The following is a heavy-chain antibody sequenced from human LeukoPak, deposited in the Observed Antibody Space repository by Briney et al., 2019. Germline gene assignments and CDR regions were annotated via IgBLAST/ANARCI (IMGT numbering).Heavy chain of an antibody. J-gene: IGHJ3*02. CDR2: TNSDGSST. D-gene: IGHD3-16*01. CDR3: ARVWGSDAFDI. Sequence: GGSLRLSCAASGFTFSHYWMQWVRQAPGKGLVWVSRTNSDGSSTTYADSVKGRFTISRDNAKNTLYLQMNSRRAEDTAEYYCARVWGSDAFDIWGQGTMVTVSS. CDR1: GFTFSHYW. V-gene: IGHV3-74*01.